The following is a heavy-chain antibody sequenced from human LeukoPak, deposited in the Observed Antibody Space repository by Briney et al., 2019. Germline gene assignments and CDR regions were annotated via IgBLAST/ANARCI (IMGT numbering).Heavy chain of an antibody. D-gene: IGHD4-11*01. CDR3: ASLITVAHYYGMDV. V-gene: IGHV4-34*01. J-gene: IGHJ6*02. Sequence: SETLSLTCAVYGGSFSGYYWSWIRQPPGKGLEWIGEINHSGSTNYNPSLKSRVTISVDTSKNQFSLKLSSVTAADTAVYYCASLITVAHYYGMDVWGQGTTVTVSS. CDR1: GGSFSGYY. CDR2: INHSGST.